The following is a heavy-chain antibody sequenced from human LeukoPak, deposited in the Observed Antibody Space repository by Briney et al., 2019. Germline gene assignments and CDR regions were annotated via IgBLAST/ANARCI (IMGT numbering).Heavy chain of an antibody. CDR1: GFTFSSSG. J-gene: IGHJ4*02. D-gene: IGHD5-18*01. CDR3: AKERTGGYPPY. CDR2: ISFDGTNK. V-gene: IGHV3-30*18. Sequence: GKSLRLSCAATGFTFSSSGMHWVRQAPGQGLEWVAVISFDGTNKYYADSVKGRFTISRDNSKNTLYLQMNSLRAEDTAVYYCAKERTGGYPPYWGQGTLVTVSS.